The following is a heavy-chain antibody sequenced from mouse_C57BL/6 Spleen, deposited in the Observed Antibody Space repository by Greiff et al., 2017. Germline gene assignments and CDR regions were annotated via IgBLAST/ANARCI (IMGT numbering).Heavy chain of an antibody. CDR3: ARQLRAWFAY. D-gene: IGHD3-2*02. Sequence: ESGPGLVKPSQSLSLTCSVTGYSITSGYYWNWIRQFPGNKLEWMGYISYDGSNNYNPSLKNPISITRDTSKNQFFLKLNPVTTEDTATYYCARQLRAWFAYWGQGTLVTVSA. CDR1: GYSITSGYY. J-gene: IGHJ3*01. CDR2: ISYDGSN. V-gene: IGHV3-6*01.